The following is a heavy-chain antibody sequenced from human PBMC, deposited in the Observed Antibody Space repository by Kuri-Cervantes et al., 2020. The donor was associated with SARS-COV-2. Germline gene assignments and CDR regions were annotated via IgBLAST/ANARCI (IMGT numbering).Heavy chain of an antibody. CDR2: IYYSGST. D-gene: IGHD4-17*01. Sequence: SETLSLTCTVSGGSISSSSYYWGWIRQPPGKGLEWIGSIYYSGSTYYNPPLKSRVTISVDTSKNQFSLKLSSVTTADTAVYYCARPRYGDYDGAFDIWGQGTMVTVSS. CDR1: GGSISSSSYY. CDR3: ARPRYGDYDGAFDI. V-gene: IGHV4-39*07. J-gene: IGHJ3*02.